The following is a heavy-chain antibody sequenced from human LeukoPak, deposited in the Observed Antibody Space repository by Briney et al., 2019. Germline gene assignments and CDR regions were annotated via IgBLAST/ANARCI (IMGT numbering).Heavy chain of an antibody. CDR1: GGSFSGYY. J-gene: IGHJ4*02. D-gene: IGHD6-19*01. Sequence: MPSETLSLTCAVYGGSFSGYYWSWIRQPPGKGLEWIGEINHSGSTNYNPSLKSRVTISVDTSKNQFSLKLSSVTAADTAVYYCARVGYSVAGTLGDYWGQGTLVTVSS. CDR2: INHSGST. V-gene: IGHV4-34*01. CDR3: ARVGYSVAGTLGDY.